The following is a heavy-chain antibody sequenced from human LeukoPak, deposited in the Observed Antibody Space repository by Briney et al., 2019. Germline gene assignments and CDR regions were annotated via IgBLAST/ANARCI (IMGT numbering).Heavy chain of an antibody. Sequence: PGGSLRLSCAASGFTFDDYAMHWVRQAPGKGLEWVSGISWNSGSIGYADSVKGRFTISRDNAKNSLYLQMNSLRAEDTALYYCAKDIGLRYFDWFDYWGQGTLVTVSS. CDR2: ISWNSGSI. D-gene: IGHD3-9*01. J-gene: IGHJ4*02. CDR1: GFTFDDYA. CDR3: AKDIGLRYFDWFDY. V-gene: IGHV3-9*01.